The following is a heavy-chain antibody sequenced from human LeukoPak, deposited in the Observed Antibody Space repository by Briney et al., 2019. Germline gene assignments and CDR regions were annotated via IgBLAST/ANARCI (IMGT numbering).Heavy chain of an antibody. CDR2: INQDGSEK. J-gene: IGHJ5*02. V-gene: IGHV3-7*01. CDR1: GFTFSNAW. CDR3: TRDRS. Sequence: GGSLRLSCAASGFTFSNAWMSWVRQAPGKGLEWVANINQDGSEKYYVDSVKGRFTISRDNAKNSLYLQINSLRVEDTAVYYCTRDRSWGQGTLVTVSS.